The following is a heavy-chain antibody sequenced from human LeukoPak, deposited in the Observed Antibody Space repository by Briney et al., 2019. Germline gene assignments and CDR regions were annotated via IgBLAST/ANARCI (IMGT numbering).Heavy chain of an antibody. CDR1: GFIFSSYA. J-gene: IGHJ3*01. CDR2: IGASSADT. D-gene: IGHD3-22*01. Sequence: PGGSLRLSCEASGFIFSSYAMAWVRQAPGKGLDWVSVIGASSADTYYSDSAKGRFTVSRDNSKDTLFLHMSSLRVEDTAVYFCATRPRDSSGYYLGAFDGWGQGTTVTVSS. CDR3: ATRPRDSSGYYLGAFDG. V-gene: IGHV3-23*01.